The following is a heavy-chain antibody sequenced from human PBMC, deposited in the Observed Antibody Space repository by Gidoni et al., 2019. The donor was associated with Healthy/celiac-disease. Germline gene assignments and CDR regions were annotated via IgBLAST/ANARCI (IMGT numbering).Heavy chain of an antibody. D-gene: IGHD6-13*01. V-gene: IGHV4-30-2*01. Sequence: QLQLQESGSGLVKPSQTLSLTCAVSGGSISSVGSSWSWLRQPPGKGLEWIGYIYHSGSTYYNPSRKSRVTIAVDRSKNQFSLKLSSVTAADTAVYYCARGRQQLVGGNWYFDLWGRGTLVTVSS. J-gene: IGHJ2*01. CDR2: IYHSGST. CDR3: ARGRQQLVGGNWYFDL. CDR1: GGSISSVGSS.